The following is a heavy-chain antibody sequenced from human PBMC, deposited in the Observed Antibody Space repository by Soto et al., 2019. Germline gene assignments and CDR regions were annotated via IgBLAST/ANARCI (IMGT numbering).Heavy chain of an antibody. D-gene: IGHD3-22*01. V-gene: IGHV1-69*13. CDR1: GGTFSSYA. CDR3: ARTPDYYDSSGPLNDAFDI. Sequence: SVKVSCKASGGTFSSYAISWVRQAPGQGLEWMGGIIPIFGTANYAQKFQGRVTITADESTSTAYMELSSLRSEDTAVYYCARTPDYYDSSGPLNDAFDIWGQGTMVTVSS. J-gene: IGHJ3*02. CDR2: IIPIFGTA.